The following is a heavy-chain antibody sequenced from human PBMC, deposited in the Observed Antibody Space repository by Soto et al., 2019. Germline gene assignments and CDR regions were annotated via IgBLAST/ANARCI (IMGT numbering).Heavy chain of an antibody. CDR3: AKDDSRKPSKMADLAVAGAFIAY. CDR2: ISGSGGST. J-gene: IGHJ4*02. Sequence: HPGGSLRLACAASGFTFSSYAMSWVRQAPGKGLEWVSAISGSGGSTYYADSVKGRFTISRDNSKNTLYLQMNSLRAEDTAVYYCAKDDSRKPSKMADLAVAGAFIAYWGQGTLVTVSS. V-gene: IGHV3-23*01. CDR1: GFTFSSYA. D-gene: IGHD6-19*01.